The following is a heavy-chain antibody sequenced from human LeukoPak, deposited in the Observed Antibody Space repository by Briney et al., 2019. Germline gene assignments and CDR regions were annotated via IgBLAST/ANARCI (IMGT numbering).Heavy chain of an antibody. Sequence: SETLSLACTVSSYSISSGYYWGWIRQPPGKGLEWIGSIYHSGSTYYNPSLKSRVTITVDTSKNQFSLKLSSVTAADTAVYYCARPMTAALGAFDIWGQGTMVTVSS. CDR2: IYHSGST. CDR3: ARPMTAALGAFDI. V-gene: IGHV4-38-2*02. CDR1: SYSISSGYY. J-gene: IGHJ3*02.